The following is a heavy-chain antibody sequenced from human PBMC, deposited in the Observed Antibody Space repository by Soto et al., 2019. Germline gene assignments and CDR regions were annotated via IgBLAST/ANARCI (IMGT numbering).Heavy chain of an antibody. V-gene: IGHV4-34*01. J-gene: IGHJ6*03. CDR2: INHSGST. CDR1: GGSFSGYY. D-gene: IGHD3-3*01. CDR3: ARGDIRFSLSGDYYYYYYMDV. Sequence: SETLSLTCAVYGGSFSGYYWSWIRQPPGKGLEWIGEINHSGSTNYNPSLKSRVTISVDTSKNQFSLKLSSVTAADTAVYYCARGDIRFSLSGDYYYYYYMDVWGKGTTVTVSS.